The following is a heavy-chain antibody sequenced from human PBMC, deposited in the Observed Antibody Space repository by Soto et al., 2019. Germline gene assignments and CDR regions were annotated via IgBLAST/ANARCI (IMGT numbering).Heavy chain of an antibody. CDR3: AREQEGPPDGMDV. CDR1: GYTFTSYA. J-gene: IGHJ6*02. Sequence: QVQLVQSGAEVKKPGASVKVSCKASGYTFTSYAMHWVRQAPGQRLEWTGWINAGNGNTKYSQKCQSRVTITRDTSGVTDYMEVSSLRSEATAVYSCAREQEGPPDGMDVWGQGTTVTVSS. CDR2: INAGNGNT. V-gene: IGHV1-3*01.